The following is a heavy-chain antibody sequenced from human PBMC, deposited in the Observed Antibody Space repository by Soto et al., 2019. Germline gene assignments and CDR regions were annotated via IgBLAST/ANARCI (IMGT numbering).Heavy chain of an antibody. CDR1: GGTFSSYA. D-gene: IGHD5-18*01. J-gene: IGHJ6*02. CDR3: ATRGYSYGPPNYYYYGMDV. Sequence: SVKVSCKASGGTFSSYAISWVRQAPGQGLEWMGGIIPIFGTANYAQKFQGRVTITADESTSTAYMELSSLRSEDTAVYYCATRGYSYGPPNYYYYGMDVWGQGTTVTVSS. CDR2: IIPIFGTA. V-gene: IGHV1-69*13.